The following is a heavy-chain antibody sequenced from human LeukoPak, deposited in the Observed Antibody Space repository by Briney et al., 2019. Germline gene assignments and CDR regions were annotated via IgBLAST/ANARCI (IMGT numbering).Heavy chain of an antibody. D-gene: IGHD2-21*02. Sequence: GASVKVSCKAAGGSFSTHAIIWVRQAPGQGLEWMEGIIPVLGTTNSAQRFQDRLSLTADESTGTASMELTSLRPEDSAVYYCGASTVTVTYYYMAVWGKGTTIIVSS. V-gene: IGHV1-69*01. CDR3: GASTVTVTYYYMAV. CDR2: IIPVLGTT. J-gene: IGHJ6*03. CDR1: GGSFSTHA.